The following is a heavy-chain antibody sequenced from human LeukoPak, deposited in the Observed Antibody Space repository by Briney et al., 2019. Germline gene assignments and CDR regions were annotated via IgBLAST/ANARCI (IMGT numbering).Heavy chain of an antibody. Sequence: GASVKVSCKASGGTFSSYAISWVRQAPGQGLEWMGRIIPILGIANYAQKFQGRVTITADKSTSTAYMELSSLRSEDTAVYYCARGPNVKGDTAYYYYGMDVWGQGTTVTVSS. V-gene: IGHV1-69*04. CDR3: ARGPNVKGDTAYYYYGMDV. J-gene: IGHJ6*02. CDR1: GGTFSSYA. D-gene: IGHD5-18*01. CDR2: IIPILGIA.